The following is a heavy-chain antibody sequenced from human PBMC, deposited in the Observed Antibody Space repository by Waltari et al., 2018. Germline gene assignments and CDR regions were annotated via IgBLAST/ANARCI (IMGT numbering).Heavy chain of an antibody. V-gene: IGHV3-7*01. CDR1: GFTFSSYW. CDR2: IKQDGSEK. J-gene: IGHJ3*02. Sequence: EVQLVESGGGLVQPGGSLRLSCAASGFTFSSYWMSWVRQAPGKGLDWVANIKQDGSEKYYVDSLKGRFTISRDNAKNSLYLQMNSLRAEDTAVYYCASAYGPYDAFDIWGQGTMVTVSS. CDR3: ASAYGPYDAFDI. D-gene: IGHD3-16*01.